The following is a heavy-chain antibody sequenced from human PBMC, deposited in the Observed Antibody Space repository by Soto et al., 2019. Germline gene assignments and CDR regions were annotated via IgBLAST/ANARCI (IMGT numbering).Heavy chain of an antibody. CDR1: GFTFSTYW. CDR2: TNEDGSTI. CDR3: TRDSGGRGGY. Sequence: EVQLVESGGGLVQPGGSLRLSCAASGFTFSTYWMHWVRQAPGKGLVWVSRTNEDGSTINYADSVKGRFTISRDNVKKSLYLEMKSGGAEDRALYYCTRDSGGRGGYWGQGTLVTVSS. J-gene: IGHJ4*02. V-gene: IGHV3-74*01. D-gene: IGHD3-16*01.